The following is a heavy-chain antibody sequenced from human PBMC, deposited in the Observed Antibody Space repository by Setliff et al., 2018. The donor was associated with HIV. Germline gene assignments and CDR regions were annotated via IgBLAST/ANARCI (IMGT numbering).Heavy chain of an antibody. CDR1: GVTFSTFA. J-gene: IGHJ4*02. Sequence: SVKVSCKASGVTFSTFAISWVRQAPGQGLEWMGGIIPILGTTKYAQKFQGRVTITADESTNTAYMELSSLRSEDTAVYYCAGDVRYDFGSDYWGQGTMVTVSS. D-gene: IGHD3-3*01. CDR2: IIPILGTT. V-gene: IGHV1-69*13. CDR3: AGDVRYDFGSDY.